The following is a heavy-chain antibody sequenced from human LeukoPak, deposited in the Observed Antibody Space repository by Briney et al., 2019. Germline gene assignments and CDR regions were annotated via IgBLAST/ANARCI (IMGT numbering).Heavy chain of an antibody. CDR1: GGSFSGYY. CDR2: INHSGST. Sequence: SETLSLTCAVYGGSFSGYYWSWIRQPPGKGLEWIGEINHSGSTNYNPSLKSRVTISVDTSKNQFSLKLSSVTAADTAVYYCARAPRLYQVMVRGATYYFDYWGQGTLVTVSS. J-gene: IGHJ4*02. CDR3: ARAPRLYQVMVRGATYYFDY. D-gene: IGHD3-10*01. V-gene: IGHV4-34*01.